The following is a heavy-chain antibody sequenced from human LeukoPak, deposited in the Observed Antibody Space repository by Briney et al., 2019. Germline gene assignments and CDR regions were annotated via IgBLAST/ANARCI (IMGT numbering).Heavy chain of an antibody. CDR1: GFTFSSYG. V-gene: IGHV3-49*04. CDR3: SREYFDWL. Sequence: GRSLRLSCAASGFTFSSYGMHWVRQAPGKGLEWVGFIRSKAFGGTPEYAASVKGRFTISRDDSKSIAYLQMNSLKTEDTAVYYCSREYFDWLWGQGTLVTVSS. D-gene: IGHD3-9*01. J-gene: IGHJ1*01. CDR2: IRSKAFGGTP.